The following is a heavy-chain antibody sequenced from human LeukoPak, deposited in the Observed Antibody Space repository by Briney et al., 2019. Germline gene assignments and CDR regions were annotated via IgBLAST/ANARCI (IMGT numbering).Heavy chain of an antibody. CDR1: GFTFSSYG. CDR3: AEERGYSGYELMRD. V-gene: IGHV3-30*18. CDR2: ISYDGSNK. D-gene: IGHD5-12*01. J-gene: IGHJ4*02. Sequence: PGRSLRLSCAASGFTFSSYGMHWVRQAPGKGLEWVAVISYDGSNKYYADSVKGRFTISRDNSKNTLYLQMNSLRAEDTAVYYCAEERGYSGYELMRDWGQGTLVTVSS.